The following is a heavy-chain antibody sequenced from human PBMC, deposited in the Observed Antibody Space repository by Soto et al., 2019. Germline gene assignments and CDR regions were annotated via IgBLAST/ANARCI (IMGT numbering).Heavy chain of an antibody. CDR1: GFSFSSYA. CDR2: LSYDGKSD. D-gene: IGHD3-10*01. Sequence: QLQLVESGGDAVQPGRSLRLSCVGSGFSFSSYAMHWVRQAPGKGLEWVAFLSYDGKSDYYTDSVKGRFIISRDNSKSTLYLQMNNLRLEDTAVYYCAKDLMVRGLRVEVWDQGTSVTVSS. V-gene: IGHV3-30*04. J-gene: IGHJ6*02. CDR3: AKDLMVRGLRVEV.